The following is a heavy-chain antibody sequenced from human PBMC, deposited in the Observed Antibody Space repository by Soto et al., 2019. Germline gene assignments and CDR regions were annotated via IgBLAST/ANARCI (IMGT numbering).Heavy chain of an antibody. V-gene: IGHV4-34*01. Sequence: QVQLQQWGAGLLKPSETLSLTCAVYGGSFSGYYWSWIRQPPGKGLEWIGEINHRGSSNYNPSLKCRVTIPVDTSKDQFSLKLSSVTAADTAVYYCARLYYDFWSGPNWFDPWGQGTLVTVSS. CDR2: INHRGSS. CDR3: ARLYYDFWSGPNWFDP. D-gene: IGHD3-3*01. CDR1: GGSFSGYY. J-gene: IGHJ5*02.